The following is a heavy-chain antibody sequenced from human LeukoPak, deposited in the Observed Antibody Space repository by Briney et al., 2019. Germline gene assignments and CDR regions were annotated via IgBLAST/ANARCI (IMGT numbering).Heavy chain of an antibody. Sequence: SETLSLTCTVSSGSISTSNYYWGWDRQPPGKVLEWIGNIFYSGSTYYSPSLKSRVTISLDTSRNQFSLKLNSVTAADTAVYYCARVRLPPYYYYFYYMDVWGTGTTVTVSS. CDR1: SGSISTSNYY. V-gene: IGHV4-39*07. D-gene: IGHD5-18*01. J-gene: IGHJ6*03. CDR2: IFYSGST. CDR3: ARVRLPPYYYYFYYMDV.